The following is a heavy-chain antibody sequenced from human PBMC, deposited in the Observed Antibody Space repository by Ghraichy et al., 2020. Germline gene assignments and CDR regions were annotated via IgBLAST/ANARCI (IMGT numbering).Heavy chain of an antibody. Sequence: ASVKVSCKASGYTFTSYGISWVRQAPGQGLEWMGWISAYNGNTNYAQKLQGRVTMTTDTSTSTAYMELRSLRSDDTAVYYCARDLGSGWELLGYYYYYGMDVWGQGTTVTVSS. CDR3: ARDLGSGWELLGYYYYYGMDV. J-gene: IGHJ6*02. CDR1: GYTFTSYG. CDR2: ISAYNGNT. V-gene: IGHV1-18*01. D-gene: IGHD1-26*01.